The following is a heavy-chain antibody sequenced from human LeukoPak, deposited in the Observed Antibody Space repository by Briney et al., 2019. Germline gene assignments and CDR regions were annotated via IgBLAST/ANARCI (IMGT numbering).Heavy chain of an antibody. Sequence: SVKVSCKASGYTFRSDAISWVRQAPGQGLEWMGGIIPIFGTANYAQKFQGRVTITTDESTSTAYMELSSLRSEDTAVYYCASGSHRITIFGVVTSPLDYWGQGTLVTVSS. CDR3: ASGSHRITIFGVVTSPLDY. CDR1: GYTFRSDA. J-gene: IGHJ4*02. CDR2: IIPIFGTA. D-gene: IGHD3-3*01. V-gene: IGHV1-69*05.